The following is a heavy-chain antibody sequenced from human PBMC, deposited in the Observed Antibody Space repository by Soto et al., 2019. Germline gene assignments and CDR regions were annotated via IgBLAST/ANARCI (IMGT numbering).Heavy chain of an antibody. V-gene: IGHV4-61*01. CDR3: AKGVDLGYYSYHMQL. CDR1: GDSVTSVSDY. D-gene: IGHD3-10*01. CDR2: IYYSGSA. J-gene: IGHJ6*02. Sequence: SGNPALTCTVSGDSVTSVSDYCGGIRQPPGKGLEWIGYIYYSGSADYNPSLGSRVTISIDTSKNQFSLKLTSVTPADTAVYYCAKGVDLGYYSYHMQLCGHVTTASV.